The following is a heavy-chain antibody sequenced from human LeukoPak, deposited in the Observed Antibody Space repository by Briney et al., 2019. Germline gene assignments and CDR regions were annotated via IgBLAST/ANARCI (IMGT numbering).Heavy chain of an antibody. V-gene: IGHV3-21*01. J-gene: IGHJ6*02. CDR2: ISTSSSYI. D-gene: IGHD4-11*01. CDR1: GFTFSSYS. CDR3: ARDKSVTSTYYYGMDV. Sequence: GGSLRLSCAASGFTFSSYSMNWVRQAPGKGLEWVSSISTSSSYIYYADSVKGRFSISRDNAKNPLYLQMNSLRAEDTAVYYCARDKSVTSTYYYGMDVWGQGTTVTVSS.